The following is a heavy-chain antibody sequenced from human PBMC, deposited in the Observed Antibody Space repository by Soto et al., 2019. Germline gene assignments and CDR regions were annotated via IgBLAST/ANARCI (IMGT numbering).Heavy chain of an antibody. CDR1: GGSISGGVYY. J-gene: IGHJ2*01. CDR3: AREVIPLTTDWYFDL. CDR2: IYASGST. V-gene: IGHV4-30-4*01. Sequence: QVQLQESGPGLVKPSETLSLTCTVSGGSISGGVYYWSWIRQPPGKGLEWIGYIYASGSTYYNPSLKSRVTIAVDTSNNQCSMRLTSVTAADSAVYYCAREVIPLTTDWYFDLWGRGTLVTVSP. D-gene: IGHD4-17*01.